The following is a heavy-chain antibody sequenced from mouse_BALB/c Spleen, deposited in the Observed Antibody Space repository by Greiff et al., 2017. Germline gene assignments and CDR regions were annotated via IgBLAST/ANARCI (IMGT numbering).Heavy chain of an antibody. CDR2: IDPENGDT. V-gene: IGHV14-4*02. CDR3: NGGMITRKFAY. Sequence: EVQLQQSGAELVRSGASVKLSCTASGFNIKDYYMHWVKQRPEQGLEWIGWIDPENGDTEYAPKFQGKATMTADTSSNTAYLQLSSLTSEDTAVYYCNGGMITRKFAYWGQGTLVTVSA. CDR1: GFNIKDYY. J-gene: IGHJ3*01. D-gene: IGHD2-4*01.